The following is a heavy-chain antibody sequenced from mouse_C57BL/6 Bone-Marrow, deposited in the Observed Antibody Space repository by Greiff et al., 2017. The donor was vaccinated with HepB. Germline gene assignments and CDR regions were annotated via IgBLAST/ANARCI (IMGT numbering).Heavy chain of an antibody. CDR3: ARDACP. CDR2: SRNKANDYTT. V-gene: IGHV7-1*01. CDR1: GFTFSDFY. Sequence: DVKLVESGGGLVQSGRSLRLSCATSGFTFSDFYMEWVRQAPGKGLEWIAASRNKANDYTTEYSASVKGRFIVSRDTSQSILYLQMNALRAEDTAIYYCARDACPWGQGTSVTVSS. J-gene: IGHJ4*01.